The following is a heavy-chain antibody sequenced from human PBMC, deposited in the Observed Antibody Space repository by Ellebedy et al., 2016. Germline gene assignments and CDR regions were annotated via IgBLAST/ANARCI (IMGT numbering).Heavy chain of an antibody. CDR3: AREMTSTSAGHYFYYAMDV. V-gene: IGHV1-69*04. CDR1: GGTFSSYA. D-gene: IGHD2-21*02. Sequence: ASVKVSCKASGGTFSSYAISWVRQAPGEGLEWMGRIIPILDIPYYEQKFQGSLTLTADKSTSTAYLKLSSLTSDDTAVYFCAREMTSTSAGHYFYYAMDVWGQGTTVTVSS. J-gene: IGHJ6*02. CDR2: IIPILDIP.